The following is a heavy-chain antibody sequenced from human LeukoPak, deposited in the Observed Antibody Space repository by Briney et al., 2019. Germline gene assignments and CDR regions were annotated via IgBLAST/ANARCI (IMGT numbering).Heavy chain of an antibody. D-gene: IGHD6-6*01. CDR2: ISYSGST. J-gene: IGHJ4*02. Sequence: SETLSLTCIVSGGSINVFYWNWIRQSPGKGLEWIGSISYSGSTNYNPSLKSRVTITMDTSKNRFPLKESSVIAADTAMYYCARGGSRSYTSSTLDYWGQGTLVTVST. CDR1: GGSINVFY. V-gene: IGHV4-59*01. CDR3: ARGGSRSYTSSTLDY.